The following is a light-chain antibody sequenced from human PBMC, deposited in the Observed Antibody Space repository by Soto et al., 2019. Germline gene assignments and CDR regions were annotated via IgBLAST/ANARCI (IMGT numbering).Light chain of an antibody. CDR2: DAS. CDR1: QDISNY. Sequence: DIPMTQSPSSLSASVGDRVTITCRASQDISNYLAWFQQKPGKAPKSLIYDASSLQSGVPSKFSGGGSGTDFSVTISSLQPEDFATDDCEQYKTYPRTFGQGTKVEDK. CDR3: EQYKTYPRT. V-gene: IGKV1-16*02. J-gene: IGKJ1*01.